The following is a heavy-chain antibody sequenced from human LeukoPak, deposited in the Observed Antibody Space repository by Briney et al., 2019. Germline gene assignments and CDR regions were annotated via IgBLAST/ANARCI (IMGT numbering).Heavy chain of an antibody. CDR1: GYSFTSYW. Sequence: GESLKISCKGSGYSFTSYWVGWVRQMPGKGLEWMGIIYPGDSDTRYSPSFQGQVTISADKSISTAYLQWSSLKASDTAMYYSARQSLNYGDHGEFDYWGQGTLVTVSS. CDR2: IYPGDSDT. J-gene: IGHJ4*02. V-gene: IGHV5-51*01. D-gene: IGHD4-17*01. CDR3: ARQSLNYGDHGEFDY.